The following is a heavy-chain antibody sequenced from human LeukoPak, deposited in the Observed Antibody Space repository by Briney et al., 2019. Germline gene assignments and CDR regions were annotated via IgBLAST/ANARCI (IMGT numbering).Heavy chain of an antibody. J-gene: IGHJ4*02. CDR1: GGTFSSYA. Sequence: GASVKVSCKASGGTFSSYAISWVRQAPGQGLEWMGRIIPIFGIANYAQKFQGRVTITADKSTSTAYMELSSLRSEDTAVYYCARAYGSSSPDYWGQGTLVTVSS. D-gene: IGHD6-6*01. V-gene: IGHV1-69*04. CDR3: ARAYGSSSPDY. CDR2: IIPIFGIA.